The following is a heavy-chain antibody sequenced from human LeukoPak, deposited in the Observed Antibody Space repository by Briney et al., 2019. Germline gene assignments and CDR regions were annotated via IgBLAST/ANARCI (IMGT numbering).Heavy chain of an antibody. J-gene: IGHJ4*02. CDR1: GFTFDDYG. D-gene: IGHD3-3*01. CDR3: TRDRGTYYDFWSGYPDY. V-gene: IGHV3-20*04. Sequence: GGSLRLSCAASGFTFDDYGMSWVRQAPGKGLEWVSGINWNGGSTGYADSVKGRFTISRDNAKNSLYLQMNSLRAEDTALYYCTRDRGTYYDFWSGYPDYWGQGTLVTVSS. CDR2: INWNGGST.